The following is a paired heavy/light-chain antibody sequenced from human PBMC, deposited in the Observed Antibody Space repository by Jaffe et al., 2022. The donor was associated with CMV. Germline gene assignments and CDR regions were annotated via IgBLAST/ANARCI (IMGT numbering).Heavy chain of an antibody. Sequence: QLQLQESGPGLVKPSDTLSLTCTVSGGSISTYSYFWGWIRQPPGKGLEWIGSMYHSGNTYYNPSLKSRVTMSLDTSKNQFSLTLTSVTAADTAVYFCARQWVAAMVTWGQGALVTVSS. V-gene: IGHV4-39*01. J-gene: IGHJ5*02. CDR3: ARQWVAAMVT. CDR1: GGSISTYSYF. CDR2: MYHSGNT. D-gene: IGHD5-18*01.
Light chain of an antibody. CDR2: GTS. Sequence: ENVLTQSPGTLSLSPGERATLSCRASQSVSSSYLAWYQQKPGQAPRLLISGTSNRATGIPDRFSGSGSGTDFTLTISRLEPEDFAVYYCQQYGASQWTFGQGTKVEIK. CDR3: QQYGASQWT. CDR1: QSVSSSY. J-gene: IGKJ1*01. V-gene: IGKV3-20*01.